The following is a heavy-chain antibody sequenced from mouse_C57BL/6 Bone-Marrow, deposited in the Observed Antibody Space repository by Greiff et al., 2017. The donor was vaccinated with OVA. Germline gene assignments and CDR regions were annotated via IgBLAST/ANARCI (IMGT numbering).Heavy chain of an antibody. D-gene: IGHD2-3*01. V-gene: IGHV1-82*01. J-gene: IGHJ2*01. CDR1: GYAFRSSW. Sequence: VQVVESGPELVKPGASVKISCKASGYAFRSSWMNWVKQRPGKGLEWIGRIYPGDGDTNYNGKFKGKATLTADKSSSTAYMQLSSLTSEDSAVYFCARHEDGYYASYFDYGGQGTTLTVSS. CDR2: IYPGDGDT. CDR3: ARHEDGYYASYFDY.